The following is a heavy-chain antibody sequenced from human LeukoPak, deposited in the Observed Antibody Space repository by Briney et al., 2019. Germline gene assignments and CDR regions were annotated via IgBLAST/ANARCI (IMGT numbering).Heavy chain of an antibody. CDR2: IRYDGSNK. Sequence: PGGSLRLSCAASGFTFSTHGMHWVRQAPGKGLEWVAFIRYDGSNKYYADSVKGRFTISRDNSKNTLYLQMNSLRAEDTAVYYCAKWASSGYYFHHWGQGTLVTVSS. CDR1: GFTFSTHG. V-gene: IGHV3-30*02. J-gene: IGHJ1*01. D-gene: IGHD3-22*01. CDR3: AKWASSGYYFHH.